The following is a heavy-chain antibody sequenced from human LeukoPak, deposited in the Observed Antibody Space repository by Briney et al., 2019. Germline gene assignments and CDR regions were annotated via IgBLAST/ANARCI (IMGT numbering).Heavy chain of an antibody. CDR1: GFTVSSNY. CDR3: ARAGGSIKPFDY. CDR2: IYSGGTT. V-gene: IGHV3-53*01. D-gene: IGHD2-2*01. Sequence: TGGSLRLSCAASGFTVSSNYMNWVRQAPGKGLEWVSIIYSGGTTYYADSVKGRFTISRDNSKNTLYLQMNSLRAEDTAVYCCARAGGSIKPFDYWGQGTLVTVSS. J-gene: IGHJ4*02.